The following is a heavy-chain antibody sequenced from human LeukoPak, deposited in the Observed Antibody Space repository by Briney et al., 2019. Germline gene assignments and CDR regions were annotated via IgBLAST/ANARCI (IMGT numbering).Heavy chain of an antibody. CDR3: AKEGYSSGWSSYYFDY. V-gene: IGHV3-30*18. D-gene: IGHD6-19*01. J-gene: IGHJ4*02. CDR2: ISYDGSIK. Sequence: GRSLRLSCAASGFTFSSYGMHWVRQAPGKGLEWVAVISYDGSIKYYADSVKGRFTISRDNSKNTLYLQMNSLRAEDTAVYYCAKEGYSSGWSSYYFDYWGQGTLVTVSS. CDR1: GFTFSSYG.